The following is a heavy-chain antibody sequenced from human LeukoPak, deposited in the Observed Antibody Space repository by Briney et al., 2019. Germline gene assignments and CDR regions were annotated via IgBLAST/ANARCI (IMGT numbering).Heavy chain of an antibody. CDR1: GGSISSYY. Sequence: PSETLSLTCTVSGGSISSYYWSWIRQPPGKGLEWIGYIYYSGSTNYNPSLKSRVTISVDTSKNQFSLKLSSVTAADTAVYYCARKNRIADYWGDWDAFDIWGQGTMVTVSS. CDR2: IYYSGST. J-gene: IGHJ3*02. CDR3: ARKNRIADYWGDWDAFDI. D-gene: IGHD7-27*01. V-gene: IGHV4-59*08.